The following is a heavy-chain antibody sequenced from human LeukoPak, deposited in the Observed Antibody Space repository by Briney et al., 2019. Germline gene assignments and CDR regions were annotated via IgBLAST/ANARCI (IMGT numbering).Heavy chain of an antibody. Sequence: GGSLRLSCAASGFTFSGSALHWVRQASGKGLEWVGRIRSTANGYATAYAASVKGRFTISRDDSRNTAYLQMDSLKTEDTAVYYCTGNYYGSGSFADFDYWGQGTLVTVSS. D-gene: IGHD3-10*01. J-gene: IGHJ4*02. CDR3: TGNYYGSGSFADFDY. CDR1: GFTFSGSA. V-gene: IGHV3-73*01. CDR2: IRSTANGYAT.